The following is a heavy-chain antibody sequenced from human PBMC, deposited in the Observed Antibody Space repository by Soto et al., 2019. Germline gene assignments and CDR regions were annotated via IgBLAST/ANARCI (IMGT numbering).Heavy chain of an antibody. Sequence: ASVKVSCKASGGTFSSYAISWVRQAPGQGLEWMGGIIPIFGTANYAQKFQGRVTITADKSTSTAYMELSSLRSEDTAVYYCASFLAGAPNAFDIWGQGTMVIVSS. CDR1: GGTFSSYA. CDR2: IIPIFGTA. J-gene: IGHJ3*02. CDR3: ASFLAGAPNAFDI. D-gene: IGHD1-26*01. V-gene: IGHV1-69*06.